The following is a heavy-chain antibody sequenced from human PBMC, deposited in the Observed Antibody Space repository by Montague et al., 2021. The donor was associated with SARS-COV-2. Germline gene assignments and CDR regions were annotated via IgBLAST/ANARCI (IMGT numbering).Heavy chain of an antibody. CDR2: ISSSSSYI. D-gene: IGHD3-3*01. J-gene: IGHJ4*02. Sequence: SLRLSCAASGFTFSGYTVHWVRQAPGKGLEWVSSISSSSSYIYYADSVKGRFTISRDNAKNSLYLQMNSLRAEDTAVYYCARAQHYDFWSGKSFEYWGQGTLVTVSS. CDR3: ARAQHYDFWSGKSFEY. V-gene: IGHV3-21*01. CDR1: GFTFSGYT.